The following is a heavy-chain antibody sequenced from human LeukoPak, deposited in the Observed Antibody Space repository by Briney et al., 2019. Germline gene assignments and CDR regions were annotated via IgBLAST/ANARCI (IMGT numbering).Heavy chain of an antibody. J-gene: IGHJ4*02. CDR1: GGSITSYY. Sequence: SETLSLTCTVSGGSITSYYWSWIRQPAGTGLEWIGRIYTTGSTNYNPSLMSRVTMSVDTSKNQFSLKLSSVTAADTAVYYCAREYISSSGGPCFHYWGQGTLVTVSS. CDR3: AREYISSSGGPCFHY. D-gene: IGHD6-6*01. CDR2: IYTTGST. V-gene: IGHV4-4*07.